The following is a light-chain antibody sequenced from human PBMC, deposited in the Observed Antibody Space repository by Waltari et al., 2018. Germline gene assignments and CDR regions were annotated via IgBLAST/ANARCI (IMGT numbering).Light chain of an antibody. CDR1: QSISIN. V-gene: IGKV3-15*01. J-gene: IGKJ4*01. Sequence: EAVMTQSPATLSVSPGERVTLSCRASQSISINLAWYQQKPGQAPRLLIYGASTRFTGIPARFSGSGSRTEFTLTISSLQSEDFAVYFCQQYNNWPLTFGGGTKVEI. CDR2: GAS. CDR3: QQYNNWPLT.